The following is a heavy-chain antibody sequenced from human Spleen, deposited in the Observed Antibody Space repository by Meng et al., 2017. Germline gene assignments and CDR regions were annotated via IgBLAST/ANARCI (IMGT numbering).Heavy chain of an antibody. CDR3: ARDLGGIFAY. CDR1: GFTFSNYW. CDR2: INGDGFST. D-gene: IGHD6-13*01. V-gene: IGHV3-74*03. J-gene: IGHJ4*02. Sequence: GESLKISCAASGFTFSNYWMHWVRQAPGKGLVWVSRINGDGFSTTYADSVNGRFTSSRDNAKNTLSLQMNSLGAEDTAVYYCARDLGGIFAYWGQGAPGTVSS.